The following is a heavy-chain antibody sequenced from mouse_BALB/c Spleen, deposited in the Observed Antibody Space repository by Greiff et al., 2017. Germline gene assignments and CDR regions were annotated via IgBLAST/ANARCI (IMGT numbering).Heavy chain of an antibody. Sequence: QVQLQQSGAELVRPGASVKLSCKASGYTFTSYWINWVKQRPGQGLEWIGNIYPSDSYTNYNQKFKDKATLTVDKSSSTAYMQLSSPTSEDSAVYYCTRPEYERDAMDYWGQGTSVTVSS. J-gene: IGHJ4*01. V-gene: IGHV1-69*02. CDR1: GYTFTSYW. D-gene: IGHD2-14*01. CDR3: TRPEYERDAMDY. CDR2: IYPSDSYT.